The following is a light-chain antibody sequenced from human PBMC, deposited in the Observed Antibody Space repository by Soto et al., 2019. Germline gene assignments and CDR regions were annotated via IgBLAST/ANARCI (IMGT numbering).Light chain of an antibody. V-gene: IGKV3-20*01. CDR1: QSVSSSY. Sequence: EIVLTQSPGTLSLSPGERATLSCRASQSVSSSYLAWYQQKPGQAPSLLIYGASSRATGIPDRFSGRGSGTDFTLTISRLGPEDFAGYYCQQYGSLSGGGLFGQGTKLEIK. CDR2: GAS. J-gene: IGKJ2*01. CDR3: QQYGSLSGGGL.